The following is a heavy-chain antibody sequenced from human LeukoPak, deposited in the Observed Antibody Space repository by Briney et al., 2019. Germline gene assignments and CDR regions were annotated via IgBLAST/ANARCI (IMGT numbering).Heavy chain of an antibody. CDR3: ARAMVRGVIPY. J-gene: IGHJ4*02. V-gene: IGHV3-20*04. CDR1: GFNFDEYG. CDR2: ISLNGGST. D-gene: IGHD3-10*01. Sequence: GGSLRLSCAASGFNFDEYGMSWVRQAPGKGLEWVSGISLNGGSTGYADSMKGRFTISRDNSRNIMNLQTDSLRPEDTALYYCARAMVRGVIPYWGQGTLVTVSS.